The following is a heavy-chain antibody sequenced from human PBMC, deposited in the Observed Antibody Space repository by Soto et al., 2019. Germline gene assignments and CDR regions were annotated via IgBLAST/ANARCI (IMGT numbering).Heavy chain of an antibody. D-gene: IGHD1-26*01. Sequence: PSATRSLTCTFSGYSVTGHYWSWLRHPPGKGLEWIGYIYYNGNINYNPSLRSRVTISVDTSRSQFSLKLSSVTAADTAVYYCATHRYNVGWEHFDSWGQGSLVTVSS. J-gene: IGHJ4*02. V-gene: IGHV4-59*02. CDR3: ATHRYNVGWEHFDS. CDR2: IYYNGNI. CDR1: GYSVTGHY.